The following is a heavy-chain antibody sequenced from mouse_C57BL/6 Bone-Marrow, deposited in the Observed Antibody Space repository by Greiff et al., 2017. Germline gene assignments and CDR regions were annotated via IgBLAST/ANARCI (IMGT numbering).Heavy chain of an antibody. D-gene: IGHD3-3*01. V-gene: IGHV7-3*01. Sequence: EVKLMESGGGLVQPGGSLSLSCAASGFTFTDYYMSWVRQPPGKALEWLGFIRNKANGYTTEYSASVKCRFTISRDNSQSILYLQMNALRAEDSATYYCARWRLGHLGYWGQGTTLTVSS. J-gene: IGHJ2*01. CDR1: GFTFTDYY. CDR2: IRNKANGYTT. CDR3: ARWRLGHLGY.